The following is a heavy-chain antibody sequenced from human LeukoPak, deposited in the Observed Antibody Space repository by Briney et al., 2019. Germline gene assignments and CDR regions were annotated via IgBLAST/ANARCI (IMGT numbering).Heavy chain of an antibody. CDR1: VYTFTSYD. J-gene: IGHJ6*02. D-gene: IGHD6-13*01. Sequence: WASVKVSCKASVYTFTSYDIHWVRQATGQGLEWMGWMNPNSGNTRYAQKFQGRVTMTRNTSISTAYMELSSLRSEDTAVYYCARGAAAGSFSYYYYGMDVWGQGTTVTVSS. V-gene: IGHV1-8*01. CDR2: MNPNSGNT. CDR3: ARGAAAGSFSYYYYGMDV.